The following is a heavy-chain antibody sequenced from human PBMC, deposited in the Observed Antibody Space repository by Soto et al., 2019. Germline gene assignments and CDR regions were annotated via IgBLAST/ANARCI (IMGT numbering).Heavy chain of an antibody. CDR3: ARTLSIAAAGTDAFDI. Sequence: SETLSLTCAVYGGSFSGYYWSWIRKPPGKVLEWIGEINHSGSTNYNPSLKSRVTISVDTSKNQFSLKLSSVTAADTAVYYCARTLSIAAAGTDAFDIWGQGTMDTVSS. D-gene: IGHD6-13*01. V-gene: IGHV4-34*01. CDR1: GGSFSGYY. CDR2: INHSGST. J-gene: IGHJ3*02.